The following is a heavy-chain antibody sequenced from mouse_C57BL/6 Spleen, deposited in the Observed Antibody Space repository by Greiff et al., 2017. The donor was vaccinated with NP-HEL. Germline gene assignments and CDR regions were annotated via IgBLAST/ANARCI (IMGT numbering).Heavy chain of an antibody. V-gene: IGHV1-82*01. CDR2: INPGDGDT. CDR1: GYAFSSSW. CDR3: ARLSDLGTTVVAFDY. Sequence: VQRVESGPELVKPGASVKISCKASGYAFSSSWMNWVKQRPGKGLEWIGRINPGDGDTNYNGKFKGTATLTADKSSSTAYMQLSSLTSGDSAVYFCARLSDLGTTVVAFDYWGQGTTLTVSS. J-gene: IGHJ2*01. D-gene: IGHD1-1*01.